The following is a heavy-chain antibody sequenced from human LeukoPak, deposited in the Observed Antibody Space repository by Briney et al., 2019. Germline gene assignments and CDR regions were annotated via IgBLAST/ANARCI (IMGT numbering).Heavy chain of an antibody. Sequence: GGSLRLSCAASGFTLSSYWMSWVRQAPGKGLEWVANIKQDGSEKYYVDSVKGRFTISRDNAKNSLYLQMNSLRAEDTAVYYCARSGVGTFYYDSSGYFSPWGQGTLVTVSS. V-gene: IGHV3-7*01. CDR2: IKQDGSEK. J-gene: IGHJ5*02. CDR3: ARSGVGTFYYDSSGYFSP. CDR1: GFTLSSYW. D-gene: IGHD3-22*01.